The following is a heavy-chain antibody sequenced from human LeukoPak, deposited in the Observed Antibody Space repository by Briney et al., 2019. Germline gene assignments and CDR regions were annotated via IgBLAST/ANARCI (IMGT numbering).Heavy chain of an antibody. CDR3: AVVVTLTTAFGI. Sequence: ASVKVSCKASGYTFTSYGISWVRQAPGQGLEWMGWISAYNGNTNYAQKLQGRVTMTTDTSTSTAYMELRSLRSDDTAVYYCAVVVTLTTAFGIWGQGTMVTVSS. CDR1: GYTFTSYG. V-gene: IGHV1-18*01. J-gene: IGHJ3*02. CDR2: ISAYNGNT. D-gene: IGHD3-22*01.